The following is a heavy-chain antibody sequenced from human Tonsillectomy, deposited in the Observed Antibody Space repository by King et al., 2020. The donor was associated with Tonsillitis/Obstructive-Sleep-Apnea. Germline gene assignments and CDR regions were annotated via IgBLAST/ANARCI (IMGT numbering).Heavy chain of an antibody. CDR2: IIPIFGTA. Sequence: QLVQSGAEVKKPGSSVKVSCKASGGTFSSYAISWVRQAPGLGLEWMGGIIPIFGTANYAQKFQGRVTITADESTSTAYMELSSLRSEDTAVYYCARDHTGYYDILTGYYFDAFDIWGQGTMVTVSS. CDR1: GGTFSSYA. V-gene: IGHV1-69*01. CDR3: ARDHTGYYDILTGYYFDAFDI. D-gene: IGHD3-9*01. J-gene: IGHJ3*02.